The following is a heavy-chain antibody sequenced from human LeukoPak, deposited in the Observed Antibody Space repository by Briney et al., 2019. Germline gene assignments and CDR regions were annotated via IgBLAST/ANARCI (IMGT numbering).Heavy chain of an antibody. D-gene: IGHD7-27*01. J-gene: IGHJ6*02. Sequence: SETLSLTCAVYGGSFSGYYWSWIRQPPGKGLEWIGEINHSGSTNYNPSLKSRVTISVDTSKNQFSLKLSSETAADTAVYYCARALRGVSNWGSAGDYYYGMDVWGQGTTVTVSS. CDR2: INHSGST. V-gene: IGHV4-34*01. CDR3: ARALRGVSNWGSAGDYYYGMDV. CDR1: GGSFSGYY.